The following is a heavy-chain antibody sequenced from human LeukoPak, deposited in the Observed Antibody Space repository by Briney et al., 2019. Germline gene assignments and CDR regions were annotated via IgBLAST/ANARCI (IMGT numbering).Heavy chain of an antibody. CDR2: INHSGST. CDR3: ARVGTGYGSSWYADY. V-gene: IGHV4-34*01. D-gene: IGHD6-13*01. CDR1: GGSFSGYY. Sequence: PSETLSLTCAVYGGSFSGYYWSWIRQPPGKGLEWIGEINHSGSTNYNPSLKSRVTISVDTSKNQFSLKLSSVTAADTAVCYCARVGTGYGSSWYADYWGQGTLVTVSS. J-gene: IGHJ4*02.